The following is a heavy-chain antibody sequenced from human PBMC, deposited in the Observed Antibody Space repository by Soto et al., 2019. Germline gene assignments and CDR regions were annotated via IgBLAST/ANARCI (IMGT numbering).Heavy chain of an antibody. CDR1: GDSVSSNSAA. J-gene: IGHJ6*03. CDR2: TYYRSKWYN. CDR3: ARDLVVVPAAIYNYYYYYMDV. Sequence: SQTLSLPCAISGDSVSSNSAAWNWIRQSPSRGLEWLGRTYYRSKWYNDYAVSVKSRITINPDTSKNQFSLQLNSVTPEDTAVYYCARDLVVVPAAIYNYYYYYMDVWGKGTTVTVSS. D-gene: IGHD2-2*01. V-gene: IGHV6-1*01.